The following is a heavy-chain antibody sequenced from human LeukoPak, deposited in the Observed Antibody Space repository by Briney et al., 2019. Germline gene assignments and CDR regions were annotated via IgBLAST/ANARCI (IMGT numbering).Heavy chain of an antibody. CDR3: ARARSYYYGSGSSGY. V-gene: IGHV3-48*04. CDR1: GFTFSSYS. D-gene: IGHD3-10*01. Sequence: EPGGSLRLSCAASGFTFSSYSMNWVRQAPGKGLEWVSYISSSGSTIYYADSVKGRFTISRDNAKNSLYLQMNSLRAEDTAVYYCARARSYYYGSGSSGYWGQGTLVTVSS. CDR2: ISSSGSTI. J-gene: IGHJ4*02.